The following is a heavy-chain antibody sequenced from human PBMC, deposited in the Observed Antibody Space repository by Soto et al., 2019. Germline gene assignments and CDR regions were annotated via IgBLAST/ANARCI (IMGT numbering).Heavy chain of an antibody. D-gene: IGHD2-21*02. CDR2: MNPNSGNT. Sequence: ASVKVSCKASGYTFTSYDINWVRQATGQGLEWMGWMNPNSGNTGYAQKFQGRVTMTRNTSISTVYMELSSLRSEDTAVYYCARAPLYCGGDCYSAGDYWGQGTLVTVSS. V-gene: IGHV1-8*01. CDR3: ARAPLYCGGDCYSAGDY. J-gene: IGHJ4*02. CDR1: GYTFTSYD.